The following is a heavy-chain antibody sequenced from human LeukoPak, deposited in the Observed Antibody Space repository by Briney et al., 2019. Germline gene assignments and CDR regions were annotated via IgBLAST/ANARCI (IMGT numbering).Heavy chain of an antibody. V-gene: IGHV4-59*08. D-gene: IGHD2-2*01. CDR3: AGSSSRDPWFDP. Sequence: SETLSLTCTVSGGSISSYCWSWIRQPPGKGLEWIGYIYYSGSTNYNPSLKSRVTISVDTSKNQFSLKLSSVTAADTAVYYCAGSSSRDPWFDPWGQGTLVTVSS. J-gene: IGHJ5*02. CDR1: GGSISSYC. CDR2: IYYSGST.